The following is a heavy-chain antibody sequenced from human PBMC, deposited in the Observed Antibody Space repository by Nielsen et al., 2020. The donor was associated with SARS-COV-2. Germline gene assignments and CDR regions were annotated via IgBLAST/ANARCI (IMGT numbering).Heavy chain of an antibody. CDR2: IYYDGSKK. V-gene: IGHV3-33*01. D-gene: IGHD3-10*01. J-gene: IGHJ4*02. Sequence: WIRQPPGKGLEWVAIIYYDGSKKYYADSVNGRFTISRDNSKNTLYLQMNSLRGEDTAVYYCARECGVGELLGVSFDYWGQGTLVTVSS. CDR3: ARECGVGELLGVSFDY.